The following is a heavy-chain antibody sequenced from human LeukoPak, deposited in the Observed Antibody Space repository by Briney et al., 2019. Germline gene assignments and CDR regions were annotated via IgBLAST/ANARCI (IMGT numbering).Heavy chain of an antibody. CDR1: GFTFDDYA. CDR3: AKILYYDSSGFDY. J-gene: IGHJ4*02. CDR2: TSWNSGSI. V-gene: IGHV3-9*01. D-gene: IGHD3-22*01. Sequence: PGGSLRLSCAASGFTFDDYAMHWVRQAPGKGLEWVSGTSWNSGSIGYADSVKGRFTISRDNAKNSLYLQMNSLRAEDTALYYCAKILYYDSSGFDYWGQGTLVTVSS.